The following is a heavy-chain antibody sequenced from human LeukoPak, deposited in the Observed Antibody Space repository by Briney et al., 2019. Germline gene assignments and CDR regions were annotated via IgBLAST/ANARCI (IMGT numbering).Heavy chain of an antibody. CDR1: GFTFSDYY. D-gene: IGHD3-22*01. V-gene: IGHV3-11*04. Sequence: PGGSLRLSCAASGFTFSDYYMSWIRQAPGKGLEWVSYISSSGSTIYYADSVKGRFTISRDNAKNSLYLQMNSLRAEDTAVYYCARVEDYYYDSSGLRALDIWGQGTMVTVSS. CDR3: ARVEDYYYDSSGLRALDI. CDR2: ISSSGSTI. J-gene: IGHJ3*02.